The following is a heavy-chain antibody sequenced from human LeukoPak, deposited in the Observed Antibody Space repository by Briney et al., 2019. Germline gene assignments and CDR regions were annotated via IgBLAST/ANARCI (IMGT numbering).Heavy chain of an antibody. CDR2: ISNNGGYT. CDR1: GFTFSSSA. CDR3: AKVGYGDLAH. Sequence: PGGSLRLSCAASGFTFSSSAMSWVRQAPGKGLEWVSAISNNGGYTYYADSVQGRFTISRDNSKSTLCLQMNSLRAEDTAVYYCAKVGYGDLAHWGQGTLVPVSS. J-gene: IGHJ4*02. D-gene: IGHD4-17*01. V-gene: IGHV3-23*01.